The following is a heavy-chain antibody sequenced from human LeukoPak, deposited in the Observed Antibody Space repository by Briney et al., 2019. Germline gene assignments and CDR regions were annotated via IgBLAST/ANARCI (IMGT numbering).Heavy chain of an antibody. J-gene: IGHJ6*03. Sequence: ASVKVSCKASGYTFTGYYMHWVRQAPGQGLEWMGWINPNSGGTNYAQKFQGRVTMTRDTSISTAYMELSRLRSDDTAVYYCARSSSSDYYYYYYMDVWDKGTTVTVSS. CDR2: INPNSGGT. CDR1: GYTFTGYY. D-gene: IGHD6-6*01. CDR3: ARSSSSDYYYYYYMDV. V-gene: IGHV1-2*02.